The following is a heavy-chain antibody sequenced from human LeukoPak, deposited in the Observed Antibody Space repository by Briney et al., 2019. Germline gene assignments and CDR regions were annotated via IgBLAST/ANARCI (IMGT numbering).Heavy chain of an antibody. D-gene: IGHD6-13*01. CDR1: GGSISSYY. V-gene: IGHV4-59*01. Sequence: SETLSLTCTVSGGSISSYYWSRIRQPPGKGLGWIGYIYYSGSTNYNPSLKSRVTISVDTSKNQFSLKLSSVTAADTAVYYCARGARIAAANDAFDIWGQGTMVTVSS. CDR2: IYYSGST. J-gene: IGHJ3*02. CDR3: ARGARIAAANDAFDI.